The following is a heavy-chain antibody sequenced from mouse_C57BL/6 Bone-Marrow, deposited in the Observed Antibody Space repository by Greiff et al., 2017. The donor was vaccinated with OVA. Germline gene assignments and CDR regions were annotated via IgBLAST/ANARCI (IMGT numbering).Heavy chain of an antibody. CDR3: ASFITTVEAPFAY. V-gene: IGHV1-50*01. Sequence: QVQLQQPGAELVKPGASVKLSCKASGYTFTSYWMQWVKQRPGQGLEWIGEIDPSDSYTNYNQKFKGKATLTVDTSSRTAYMQLSSLTSEDSAVYYCASFITTVEAPFAYWGQVTLVTVSA. CDR1: GYTFTSYW. D-gene: IGHD1-1*01. CDR2: IDPSDSYT. J-gene: IGHJ3*01.